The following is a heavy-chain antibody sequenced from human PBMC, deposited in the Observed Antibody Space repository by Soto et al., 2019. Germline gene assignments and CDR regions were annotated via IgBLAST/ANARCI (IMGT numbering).Heavy chain of an antibody. V-gene: IGHV1-3*01. J-gene: IGHJ4*02. CDR2: INAGNGNT. D-gene: IGHD3-22*01. CDR1: GYTFTYYA. Sequence: GASVKVSCKVSGYTFTYYAMHWLRQAPGQRLEWMGWINAGNGNTKYSQNFQARVTITRDTSASTAYMELSSLRSADTAVYYCARGRYDGSGYYIIDYWGQGTLVTVS. CDR3: ARGRYDGSGYYIIDY.